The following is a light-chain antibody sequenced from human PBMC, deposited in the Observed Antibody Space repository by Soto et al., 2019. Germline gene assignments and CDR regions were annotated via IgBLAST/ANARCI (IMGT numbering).Light chain of an antibody. CDR2: KDS. V-gene: IGLV3-25*03. Sequence: SYELTQPPSVSVSPGQTARITCSGDALPKQYAYWYQQKPGQAPVLVIYKDSERPSGIPERFSGSSSGTTVTLTISGVQAEDEADYYCQSADSSGGVVFGGGTKLTVL. CDR1: ALPKQY. CDR3: QSADSSGGVV. J-gene: IGLJ2*01.